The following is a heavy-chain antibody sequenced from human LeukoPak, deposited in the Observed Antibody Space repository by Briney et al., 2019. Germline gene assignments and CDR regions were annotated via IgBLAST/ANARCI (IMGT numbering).Heavy chain of an antibody. V-gene: IGHV1-8*01. CDR2: MNPNSGNT. D-gene: IGHD3-10*01. CDR1: GYTFTSYD. CDR3: AREGFRYASGSSPYNWFDP. Sequence: ASVKVSCKASGYTFTSYDINWVRQATGQGLEWMGWMNPNSGNTGYAQKFQGRVTMTRNTSISTAYMELSSLRAEDTALYYCAREGFRYASGSSPYNWFDPWGQGTLVTVSS. J-gene: IGHJ5*02.